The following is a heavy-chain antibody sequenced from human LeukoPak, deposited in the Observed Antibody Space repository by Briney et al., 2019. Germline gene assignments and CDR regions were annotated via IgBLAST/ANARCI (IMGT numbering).Heavy chain of an antibody. Sequence: GGSLRLSCAASGFTVSSNYMSWVRQAPGKGLEWVSSIYDGGTTDYAAPVKGRFTISRDDSKNTVHLQMNGLKTEDTAVYYCVSQYFDFWGQGTLVTVSS. CDR1: GFTVSSNY. CDR2: IYDGGTT. J-gene: IGHJ4*02. V-gene: IGHV3-15*01. CDR3: VSQYFDF.